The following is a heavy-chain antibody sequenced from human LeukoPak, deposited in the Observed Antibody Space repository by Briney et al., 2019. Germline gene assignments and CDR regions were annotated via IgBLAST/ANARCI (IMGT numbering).Heavy chain of an antibody. Sequence: PGESLKISCKGSGYSFTSYWIGWVRQMPGKGLEWMGIIYPGDSDTRYSPSFQGQVTISADKSISTAYLQWSSLKASDTAMYYCARQYYDYVWGSYRLDYWGQGTLVTVSS. D-gene: IGHD3-16*02. CDR2: IYPGDSDT. CDR3: ARQYYDYVWGSYRLDY. CDR1: GYSFTSYW. V-gene: IGHV5-51*01. J-gene: IGHJ4*02.